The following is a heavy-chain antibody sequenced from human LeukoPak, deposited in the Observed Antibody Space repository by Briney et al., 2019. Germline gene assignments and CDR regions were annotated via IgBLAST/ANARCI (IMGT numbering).Heavy chain of an antibody. V-gene: IGHV4-59*12. CDR1: GVSISSYY. J-gene: IGHJ6*04. D-gene: IGHD3-10*01. CDR2: IYYSGST. CDR3: ARDSSITMVRGVIIGVDV. Sequence: SETLSLTCTVSGVSISSYYWSWIRQPPGKGLEWIGYIYYSGSTNYNPSLKSRVTISVDTSKNQFSLKLSSVTAADTAVYYCARDSSITMVRGVIIGVDVWGKGTTVTVSS.